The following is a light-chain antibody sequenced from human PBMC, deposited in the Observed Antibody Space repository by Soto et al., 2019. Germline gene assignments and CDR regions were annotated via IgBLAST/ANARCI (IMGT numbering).Light chain of an antibody. CDR1: QSVSPW. V-gene: IGKV1-5*03. J-gene: IGKJ4*01. Sequence: DIQMTQSPSTLAASVGDRVTITCRASQSVSPWLAWYQQKPGKAPKLLIYKTSRLQSGVPSRFSGSGSGTDFTLNISSLQPDDFATYSCQQYNSSGLTFGGGTKVDIK. CDR3: QQYNSSGLT. CDR2: KTS.